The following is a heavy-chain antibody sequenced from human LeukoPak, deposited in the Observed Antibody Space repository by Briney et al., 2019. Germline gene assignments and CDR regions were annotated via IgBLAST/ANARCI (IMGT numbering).Heavy chain of an antibody. Sequence: PSETLSLTCTVSGGSISSYYWSWIRQPPGKGLEWIGYIYYSGSTNYNPSLKGRVTISVDTSKNQFSLKLSSVTAADTAVYYCATGGIQLWFTTWGQGTLVTVSS. D-gene: IGHD5-18*01. CDR3: ATGGIQLWFTT. CDR2: IYYSGST. V-gene: IGHV4-59*01. CDR1: GGSISSYY. J-gene: IGHJ5*02.